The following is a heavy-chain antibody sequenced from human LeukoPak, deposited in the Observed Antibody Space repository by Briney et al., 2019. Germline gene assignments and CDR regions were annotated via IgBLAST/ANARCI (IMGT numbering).Heavy chain of an antibody. V-gene: IGHV1-2*02. CDR2: INPNSGGT. D-gene: IGHD2-15*01. Sequence: ASVKVSCKASGYTFTGYYMHWVRQAPGQGLDWMGWINPNSGGTNYAQKFQGRVTMTRDTSISTAYMELSRLRSDDTAVYYCAILVATTKRSGGSPYYFDYWGQGTLVTVSS. CDR3: AILVATTKRSGGSPYYFDY. CDR1: GYTFTGYY. J-gene: IGHJ4*02.